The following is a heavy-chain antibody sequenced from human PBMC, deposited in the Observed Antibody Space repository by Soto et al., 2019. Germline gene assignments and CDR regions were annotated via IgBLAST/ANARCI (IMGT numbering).Heavy chain of an antibody. J-gene: IGHJ6*02. D-gene: IGHD6-6*01. CDR3: AREMESSSGDYYYYGMDV. CDR2: ISDDRNNK. Sequence: QSGGSLRLSCAASGFTFSNYPLHWVRQAPGKGLEWVAFISDDRNNKYYADSVKGRFTISSDNSKNTLFLQMNSLRGEDTAVYFCAREMESSSGDYYYYGMDVWGQGTTVTVSS. V-gene: IGHV3-30-3*01. CDR1: GFTFSNYP.